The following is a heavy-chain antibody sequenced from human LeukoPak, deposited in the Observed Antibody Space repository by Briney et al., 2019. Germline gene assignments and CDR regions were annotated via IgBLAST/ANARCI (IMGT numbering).Heavy chain of an antibody. CDR1: GGSISSYY. V-gene: IGHV4-59*12. CDR3: ARDPVDYDILTGYWFDP. D-gene: IGHD3-9*01. J-gene: IGHJ5*02. Sequence: SETLSLTCTVSGGSISSYYWSWIRQPPGKGLEWIGYIYYSGSTNYNPSLKSRVTISVDTSKNQFSLKLSSVTAADTAVYYCARDPVDYDILTGYWFDPWGQGTLVTVSS. CDR2: IYYSGST.